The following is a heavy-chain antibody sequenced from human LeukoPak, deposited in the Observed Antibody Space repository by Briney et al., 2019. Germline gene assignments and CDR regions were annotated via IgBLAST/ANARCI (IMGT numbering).Heavy chain of an antibody. Sequence: GGSLRLSCAASGFTFSGYAMTWVRRAPGKGLEWVSTISGSGDSTYYADSVKGRFTISRDNTKNMLYLQMNSLRAEVTAIYYCVRVGTDSIGSYPDYWGQGTLVTVTS. D-gene: IGHD3-22*01. CDR1: GFTFSGYA. CDR2: ISGSGDST. J-gene: IGHJ4*02. V-gene: IGHV3-23*01. CDR3: VRVGTDSIGSYPDY.